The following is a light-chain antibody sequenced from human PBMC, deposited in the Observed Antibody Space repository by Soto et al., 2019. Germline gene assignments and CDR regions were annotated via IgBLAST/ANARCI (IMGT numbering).Light chain of an antibody. CDR2: AAS. V-gene: IGKV1-39*02. CDR1: QTISTH. Sequence: DIQMTQSPSSLSASVGDRVTITCQASQTISTHLNWYQQKPGKAPKLLIYAASSLQSGVPSRFSGSGSGTDFTLTIRRLEPDDFAVYYCQKYGTFWTFGQGTKVDI. CDR3: QKYGTFWT. J-gene: IGKJ1*01.